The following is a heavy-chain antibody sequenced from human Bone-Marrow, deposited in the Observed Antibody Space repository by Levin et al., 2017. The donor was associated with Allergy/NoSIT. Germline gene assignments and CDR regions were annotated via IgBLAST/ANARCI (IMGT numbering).Heavy chain of an antibody. Sequence: SETLSLTCTVSGASITSANYYWGWIRHSPGKGLEWIGNIFSGGTTYYNPSLESRVTLSLDTSKNQFSLKLTSVAAADTAVYFCVKEGGVAQNYFDPWGQGTLVTVSS. V-gene: IGHV4-39*07. CDR3: VKEGGVAQNYFDP. J-gene: IGHJ5*02. CDR1: GASITSANYY. CDR2: IFSGGTT. D-gene: IGHD1-7*01.